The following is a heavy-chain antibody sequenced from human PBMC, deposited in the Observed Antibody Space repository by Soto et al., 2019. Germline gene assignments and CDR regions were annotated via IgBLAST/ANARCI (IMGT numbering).Heavy chain of an antibody. J-gene: IGHJ4*02. CDR1: GGSISSGGYY. CDR3: AVVAGGYNYGGYYFDY. D-gene: IGHD5-12*01. CDR2: IYYSGST. V-gene: IGHV4-31*03. Sequence: QVQLQESGPGLVKPSQTLSLTCTVSGGSISSGGYYWSWIRQHPGKGLEWIGYIYYSGSTYYNPSLKSRVTISVDTSKNRFSLKLSSVTAADTAVYYCAVVAGGYNYGGYYFDYWGQGTLVTVSS.